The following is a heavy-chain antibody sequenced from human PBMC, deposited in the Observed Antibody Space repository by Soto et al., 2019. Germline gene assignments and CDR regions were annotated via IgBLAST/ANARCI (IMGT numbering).Heavy chain of an antibody. Sequence: GGSLRLSCAASGFTFSNAWMNWVRQAPGKGLEWVGRIKSKTDGGTTDYAAPVKGRFTISIDDSKNTLYLQMNSLKTEDTAVYYCTTGVGYYGSGSPDDYWGQGTLVTVSS. CDR3: TTGVGYYGSGSPDDY. J-gene: IGHJ4*02. CDR2: IKSKTDGGTT. D-gene: IGHD3-10*01. V-gene: IGHV3-15*07. CDR1: GFTFSNAW.